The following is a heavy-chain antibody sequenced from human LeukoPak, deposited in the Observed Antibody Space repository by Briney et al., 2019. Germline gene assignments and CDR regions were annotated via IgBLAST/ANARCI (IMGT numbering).Heavy chain of an antibody. V-gene: IGHV3-30-3*01. CDR2: ISYDGSNK. Sequence: GGSLRLSCAASGFTFSSYAMHWVRQAPGKGLEWVAVISYDGSNKYYRDSVKGRFTISRDNSKNTVYLQMNSLRAEDTAEYCCAKDQGYSYVVDYYYMDVWGKGTTVTVSS. CDR1: GFTFSSYA. D-gene: IGHD5-18*01. CDR3: AKDQGYSYVVDYYYMDV. J-gene: IGHJ6*03.